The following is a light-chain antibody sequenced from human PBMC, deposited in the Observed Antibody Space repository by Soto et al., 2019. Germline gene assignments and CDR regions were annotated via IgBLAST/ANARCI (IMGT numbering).Light chain of an antibody. CDR3: QQYNFYSRT. Sequence: DIQMTQSPSTLSASVGETVTITCRASQSISTWLAWYQQKAGKAPKLLIYKASSLHSGVPSRFSGIGSGTEFTLTISGLQPDVFATYYCQQYNFYSRTFGQGTKLEIK. CDR1: QSISTW. V-gene: IGKV1-5*03. CDR2: KAS. J-gene: IGKJ1*01.